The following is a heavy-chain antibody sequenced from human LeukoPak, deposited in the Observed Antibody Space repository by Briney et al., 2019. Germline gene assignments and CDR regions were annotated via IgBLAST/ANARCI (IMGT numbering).Heavy chain of an antibody. CDR2: INPNSGGT. D-gene: IGHD1-26*01. CDR3: ARVGSYSPSLFDY. Sequence: VASVKVSCKASGYTFTGYYMHWVRQAPRQGLEWMGWINPNSGGTNYAQKFQGRVTMTRDTSISTAYMELSRLRSDDTAVYYCARVGSYSPSLFDYWGQGTLVTVSS. CDR1: GYTFTGYY. J-gene: IGHJ4*02. V-gene: IGHV1-2*02.